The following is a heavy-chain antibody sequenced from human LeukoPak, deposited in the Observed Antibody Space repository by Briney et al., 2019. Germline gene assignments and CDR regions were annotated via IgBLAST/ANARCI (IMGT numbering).Heavy chain of an antibody. J-gene: IGHJ4*01. CDR1: GFTFSNYH. CDR2: ISRSTTTI. V-gene: IGHV3-48*01. D-gene: IGHD5-12*01. Sequence: QPGGPLRLSCAASGFTFSNYHMNWVRQAPGKGLEWVSYISRSTTTIYYADSVRGRFSISRDNAQKSLYLQMNSLTAEDAAVYYCARDLVAVPASPNYFDYWGHGTLVTVSS. CDR3: ARDLVAVPASPNYFDY.